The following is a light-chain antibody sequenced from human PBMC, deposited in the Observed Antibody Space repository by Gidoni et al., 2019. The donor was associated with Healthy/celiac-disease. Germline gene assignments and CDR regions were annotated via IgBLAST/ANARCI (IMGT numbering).Light chain of an antibody. V-gene: IGKV3-20*01. Sequence: EIVLTQSPGTLSLSPGERATLPCRASQSVSSSYLAWYQQKPGQAPRLLIYGASSRATGIPDRFSGSGSGTDFTLTISRLEPEDFAVYYCQQYGTSPTFGPGTILDIK. CDR2: GAS. CDR1: QSVSSSY. J-gene: IGKJ3*01. CDR3: QQYGTSPT.